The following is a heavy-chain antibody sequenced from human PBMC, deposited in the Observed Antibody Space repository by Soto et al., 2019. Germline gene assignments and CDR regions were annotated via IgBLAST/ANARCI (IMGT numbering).Heavy chain of an antibody. V-gene: IGHV3-23*01. Sequence: GGSLRLSCVASAFTFSSYEMNWVRQAPGKGLEWVSGISGGGSNTFYADYVKGRFTISRDNSKNTLLLQMNSLGAEDTAVYYCAKDSNKYSSSLRGRYFDYWGQGIGVTVSS. D-gene: IGHD4-4*01. CDR1: AFTFSSYE. J-gene: IGHJ4*02. CDR2: ISGGGSNT. CDR3: AKDSNKYSSSLRGRYFDY.